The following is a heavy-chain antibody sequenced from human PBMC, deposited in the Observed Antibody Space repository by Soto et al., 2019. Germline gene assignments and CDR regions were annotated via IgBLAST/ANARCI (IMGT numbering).Heavy chain of an antibody. D-gene: IGHD2-15*01. J-gene: IGHJ4*02. Sequence: SGPTLGNATHTLTLTCTFSGFSLSTSGVGVGWIRQPPGKALEWLALIYWNDDYRYTPSLNSRLTITKDTSKNQVVLAMTNMDPVDTGTYYCARFYCTGGSCANPTLFDYWGQGTLVTVSS. V-gene: IGHV2-5*01. CDR2: IYWNDDY. CDR3: ARFYCTGGSCANPTLFDY. CDR1: GFSLSTSGVG.